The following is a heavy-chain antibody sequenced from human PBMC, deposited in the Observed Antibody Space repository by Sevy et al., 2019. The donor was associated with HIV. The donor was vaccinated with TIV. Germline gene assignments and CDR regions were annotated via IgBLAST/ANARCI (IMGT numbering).Heavy chain of an antibody. CDR3: ARGKKSMTTVTTAKYNWFDP. J-gene: IGHJ5*02. CDR2: TYYRSKWYN. Sequence: KQSQTLSLTCAISGDSVSSNSAAWNWIRQSPSRGLEWLGRTYYRSKWYNDYAVSVKSRITINPDTSKNQFSLQLNSVTPEDTAVYYCARGKKSMTTVTTAKYNWFDPWGQGTLVTVSS. D-gene: IGHD4-17*01. V-gene: IGHV6-1*01. CDR1: GDSVSSNSAA.